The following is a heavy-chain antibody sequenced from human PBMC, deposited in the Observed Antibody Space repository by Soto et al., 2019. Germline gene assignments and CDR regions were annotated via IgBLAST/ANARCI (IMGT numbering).Heavy chain of an antibody. Sequence: SETLSLTCTVSGGSVSSGSYYWSWIRQPPGKGLEWIGYIYYSGSTNYNPSLKSRVTISVDTSKNQFSLKLSSVTAAETAVYYCARAPIVVVPAAIEFPFDPWGQGTLVTVSS. J-gene: IGHJ5*02. CDR3: ARAPIVVVPAAIEFPFDP. CDR2: IYYSGST. D-gene: IGHD2-2*01. V-gene: IGHV4-61*01. CDR1: GGSVSSGSYY.